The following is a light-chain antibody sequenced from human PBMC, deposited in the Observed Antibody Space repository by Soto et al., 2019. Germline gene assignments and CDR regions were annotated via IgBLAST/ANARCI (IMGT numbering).Light chain of an antibody. CDR3: QQYVTSSWT. V-gene: IGKV3-20*01. Sequence: EIVLTQSPGTLSLSPGERATLSCRASQSISSSFLAWYQQRPGQSPRLIIYGASSRATGIPDRFSGSGSGTDFTLTISRLDLEDSAFYYCQQYVTSSWTFGQGTKVHI. CDR2: GAS. J-gene: IGKJ1*01. CDR1: QSISSSF.